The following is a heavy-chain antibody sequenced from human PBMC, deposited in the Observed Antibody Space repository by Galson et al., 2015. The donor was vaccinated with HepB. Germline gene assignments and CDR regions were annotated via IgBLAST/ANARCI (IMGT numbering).Heavy chain of an antibody. V-gene: IGHV5-51*01. CDR3: ARQSSDWSDFDY. CDR1: GYSFSNYW. CDR2: IYPADSDT. Sequence: QSGAEPKKPGESLKISCKGSGYSFSNYWIGWVRQMPGKGLESLGVIYPADSDTRYHPSFQGQVAISADKSINTAYLQWSSLKASDTAMYYCARQSSDWSDFDYWGQGILVTVSS. J-gene: IGHJ4*02. D-gene: IGHD6-13*01.